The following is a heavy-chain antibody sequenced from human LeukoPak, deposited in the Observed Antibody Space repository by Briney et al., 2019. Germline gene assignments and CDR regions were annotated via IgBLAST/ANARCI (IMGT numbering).Heavy chain of an antibody. D-gene: IGHD6-13*01. J-gene: IGHJ4*02. V-gene: IGHV3-23*01. CDR2: ISGSGGST. CDR1: GFTFSSYA. CDR3: AKGNHMGGGIIAAQDFDY. Sequence: GGSLRLSCAASGFTFSSYAMSWVRQAPGKGLEWVSAISGSGGSTYYADSVKGRFTISRDNSKNTLYLQMNSLRAEDTAVYYCAKGNHMGGGIIAAQDFDYWGQGTLVTVSS.